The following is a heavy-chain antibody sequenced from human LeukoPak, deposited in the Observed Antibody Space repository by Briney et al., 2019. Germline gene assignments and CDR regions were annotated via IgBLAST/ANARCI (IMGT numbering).Heavy chain of an antibody. D-gene: IGHD3-22*01. CDR2: IYYSGST. CDR3: ARVFSGSRYYYYMDV. J-gene: IGHJ6*03. CDR1: GGSISSYY. Sequence: KPSETLSLTCTVSGGSISSYYWSWIRQPPGKGLEWIGYIYYSGSTNYNPSLKSRVTISVDTSKNQFSLKLSSVTAADTAVYYCARVFSGSRYYYYMDVWGKGTTVTVSS. V-gene: IGHV4-59*01.